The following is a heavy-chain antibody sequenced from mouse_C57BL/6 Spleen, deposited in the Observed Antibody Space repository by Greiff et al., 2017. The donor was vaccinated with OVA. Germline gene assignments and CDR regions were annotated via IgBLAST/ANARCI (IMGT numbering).Heavy chain of an antibody. CDR2: TFYSGIT. CDR1: GFSINSDCY. Sequence: EVQVVESGPSLVRPSQTLSLTCTVTGFSINSDCYWIWIRQFPGNKLEYIGYTFYSGITYYNPSLESRTYITRDTSKNQFSLKLSSVTTEDTATYYCARDRGLLWYFDVWGTGTTVTVSS. J-gene: IGHJ1*03. D-gene: IGHD2-3*01. CDR3: ARDRGLLWYFDV. V-gene: IGHV3-3*01.